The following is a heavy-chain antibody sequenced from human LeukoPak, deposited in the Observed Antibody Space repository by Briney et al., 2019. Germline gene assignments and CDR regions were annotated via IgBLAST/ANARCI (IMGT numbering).Heavy chain of an antibody. D-gene: IGHD5-24*01. CDR1: GFTFSSYG. J-gene: IGHJ4*02. Sequence: PGGSLRLSCAASGFTFSSYGMHWVRQAPGKGLEWVAVISYDGSNKYYADSVKGRFTISRDNSKNTLYLQMNSLRAEDTAVYYCAKGYKRWLQTYFGYWGQGTLVTVSS. CDR2: ISYDGSNK. CDR3: AKGYKRWLQTYFGY. V-gene: IGHV3-30*18.